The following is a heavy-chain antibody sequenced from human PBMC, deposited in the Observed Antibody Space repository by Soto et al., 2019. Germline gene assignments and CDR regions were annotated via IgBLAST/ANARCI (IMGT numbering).Heavy chain of an antibody. D-gene: IGHD3-22*01. CDR2: SLNTGGTV. V-gene: IGHV3-48*01. CDR1: GLIFSDYS. J-gene: IGHJ5*02. Sequence: EVQLVESGGGLVQPGGSLRLSCVASGLIFSDYSMNWVRQAPGKGLEWVSYSLNTGGTVYYADSVKGRVTVSRDNAQYSRFLKIGALKTEYTAGYYCTGGGVSSGPGSWGQGTLGTVSS. CDR3: TGGGVSSGPGS.